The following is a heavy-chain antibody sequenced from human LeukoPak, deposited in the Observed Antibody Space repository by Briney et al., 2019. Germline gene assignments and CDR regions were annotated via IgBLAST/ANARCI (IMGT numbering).Heavy chain of an antibody. V-gene: IGHV3-23*01. CDR3: ARGAHGLRYFDWLLYFDY. Sequence: GGSLRLSCAASDFSFITYAMSWVRQAPGKGLEWVSTISGGGDATYYADSVKGRFTISRDNAKNSLYLQMNSLRAEDTAVYYCARGAHGLRYFDWLLYFDYWGQGTLVTVSS. J-gene: IGHJ4*02. CDR2: ISGGGDAT. D-gene: IGHD3-9*01. CDR1: DFSFITYA.